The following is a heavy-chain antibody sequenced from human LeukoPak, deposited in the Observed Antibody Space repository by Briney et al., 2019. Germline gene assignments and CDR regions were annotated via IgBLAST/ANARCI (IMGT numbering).Heavy chain of an antibody. Sequence: GGSLRLSCAASGFTFSHYGMHWVRQAPGKGLEWVAVISYDGSNENYADSVEGRFTISRDNSKNTLYLQMNSLRAEDTAVYYCATTPVFDMDSRSAFDIWGQGTMVTVSS. CDR3: ATTPVFDMDSRSAFDI. V-gene: IGHV3-30*03. CDR2: ISYDGSNE. CDR1: GFTFSHYG. J-gene: IGHJ3*02. D-gene: IGHD3/OR15-3a*01.